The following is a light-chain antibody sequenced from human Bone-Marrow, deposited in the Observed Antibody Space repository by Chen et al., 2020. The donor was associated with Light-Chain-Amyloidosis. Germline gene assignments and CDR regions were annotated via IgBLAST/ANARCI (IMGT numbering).Light chain of an antibody. V-gene: IGLV3-1*01. CDR1: TLGDKY. CDR2: QDT. J-gene: IGLJ2*01. Sequence: SYELTQPPSVSVSPGQTASITCSGDTLGDKYTFCYQHKPGHSPVVIIYQDTKRPSGIPERFSGSTSENTATLAISGTQAMDEADYYCQTWDSSSVIFGGGTKLTVL. CDR3: QTWDSSSVI.